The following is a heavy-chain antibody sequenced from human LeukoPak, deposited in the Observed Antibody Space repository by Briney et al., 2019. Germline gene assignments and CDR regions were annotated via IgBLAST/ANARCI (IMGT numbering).Heavy chain of an antibody. J-gene: IGHJ4*02. Sequence: PGGSLRPSCAASGFTFSGSAMHWVRQASGKGLEWVGRIRSKANSYATAYAASVKGRFTISRDDSKNTAYLQMNSLKTDDTAVYYCIRELLWFGEPGDYWGQGTLVTVPS. CDR3: IRELLWFGEPGDY. CDR1: GFTFSGSA. D-gene: IGHD3-10*01. V-gene: IGHV3-73*01. CDR2: IRSKANSYAT.